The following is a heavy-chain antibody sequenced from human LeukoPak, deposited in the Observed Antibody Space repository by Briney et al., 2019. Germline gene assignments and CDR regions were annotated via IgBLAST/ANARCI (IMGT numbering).Heavy chain of an antibody. CDR3: TTYRSGHY. CDR1: GFTISSNY. J-gene: IGHJ4*02. V-gene: IGHV3-73*01. Sequence: PGGSLRLSCAVSGFTISSNYMNWVRQASGKGLEWVGRITTKRSNYATAYTASVKGRFTISRHDSENTAYLQMNSLKTEDTALYYCTTYRSGHYWGQGTLVTVSS. D-gene: IGHD6-19*01. CDR2: ITTKRSNYAT.